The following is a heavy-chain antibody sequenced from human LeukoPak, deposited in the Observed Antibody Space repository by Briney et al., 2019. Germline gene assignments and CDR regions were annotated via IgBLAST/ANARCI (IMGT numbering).Heavy chain of an antibody. CDR3: AKGRTTRYLDWLSRTGGDFDF. J-gene: IGHJ4*02. Sequence: PGGSLRLSCAASGFAHEDFAMAWVRQGPGKGLEWVAGISWNSDAIGYAGSVKGRFIISRDNARKSMYLQMNSLRVEDTALYYCAKGRTTRYLDWLSRTGGDFDFWGQGILVTVSS. V-gene: IGHV3-9*01. D-gene: IGHD3-9*01. CDR2: ISWNSDAI. CDR1: GFAHEDFA.